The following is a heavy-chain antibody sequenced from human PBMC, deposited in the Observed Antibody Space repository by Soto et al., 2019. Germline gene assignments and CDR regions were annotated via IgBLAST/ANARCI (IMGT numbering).Heavy chain of an antibody. J-gene: IGHJ2*01. CDR2: FYSGART. V-gene: IGHV3-66*02. Sequence: QSGGSLRLSCATSGFTASPNYMTWVRQAPGKGLEWVAIFYSGARTYYRDSVKGRFTISRDRSKSTLFLQMDSLRTEDTAMYYCAKGGGYTYGSSWWHFDLWGRGTLVTVSS. D-gene: IGHD5-18*01. CDR1: GFTASPNY. CDR3: AKGGGYTYGSSWWHFDL.